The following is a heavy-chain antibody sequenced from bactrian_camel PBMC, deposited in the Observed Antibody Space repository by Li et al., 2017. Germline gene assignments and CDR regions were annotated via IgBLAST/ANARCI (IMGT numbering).Heavy chain of an antibody. V-gene: IGHV3S53*01. CDR2: IDIDGEN. CDR3: AGDSMIFPHACLPDDLDKPQNY. D-gene: IGHD1*01. J-gene: IGHJ4*01. Sequence: HVQLVESGGGSMEAGGSLRLSCGTSVSTYSPNSMGWFRQAPGKEREEVAAIDIDGENRYADSVKGRFTISKDNAENVLYLLMNSLKPEDTAMYYCAGDSMIFPHACLPDDLDKPQNYRGKGTQVTVS. CDR1: VSTYSPNS.